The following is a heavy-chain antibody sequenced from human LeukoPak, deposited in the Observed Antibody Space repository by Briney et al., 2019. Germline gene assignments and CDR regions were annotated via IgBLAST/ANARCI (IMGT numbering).Heavy chain of an antibody. CDR2: INPSGDST. CDR1: GYTFTSYD. Sequence: ASVKVSCKASGYTFTSYDMHWVRQAPGQGLEWMGIINPSGDSTSYAQKFQGRVTMTRDTSTSTVYMELSSLRSEDTAVYYCASVLYCGADCYSGRYFFDYWGQGTLVAVSS. V-gene: IGHV1-46*01. CDR3: ASVLYCGADCYSGRYFFDY. J-gene: IGHJ4*02. D-gene: IGHD2-21*02.